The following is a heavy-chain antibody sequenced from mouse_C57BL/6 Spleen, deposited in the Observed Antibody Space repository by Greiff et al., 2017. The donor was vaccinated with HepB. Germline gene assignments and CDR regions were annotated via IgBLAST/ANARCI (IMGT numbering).Heavy chain of an antibody. V-gene: IGHV14-4*01. CDR2: IDPENGDT. CDR1: GFNIKDDY. Sequence: VQLQQSGAELVRPGASVKLSCTASGFNIKDDYMHWVKQRPEQGLEWIGWIDPENGDTEYASKFQGKATITADTSSNTAYLQLSSLTSEDTAVYYCTTLRKRDYWGQGTTLTVSS. J-gene: IGHJ2*01. CDR3: TTLRKRDY.